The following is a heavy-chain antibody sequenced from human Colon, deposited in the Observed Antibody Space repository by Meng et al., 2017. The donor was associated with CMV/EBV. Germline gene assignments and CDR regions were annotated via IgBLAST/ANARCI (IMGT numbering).Heavy chain of an antibody. CDR1: GFTFSRNW. CDR3: ARITTFGSGLHGMDV. D-gene: IGHD3-3*01. V-gene: IGHV3-7*01. J-gene: IGHJ6*02. Sequence: GESLKISCAASGFTFSRNWMTWVRQAPGKGLDWVSNINEDGGEIYYVDSLWDRFTIARDNAKNSLYLQMNSLRAEDSAVDYCARITTFGSGLHGMDVWGQGTTVTVSS. CDR2: INEDGGEI.